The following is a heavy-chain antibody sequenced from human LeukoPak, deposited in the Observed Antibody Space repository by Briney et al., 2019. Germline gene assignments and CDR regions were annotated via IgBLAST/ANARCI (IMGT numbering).Heavy chain of an antibody. CDR1: GYTFTDYY. Sequence: ASVKVSCNSSGYTFTDYYMHWVRQAPGQGLEWMGIINPSGGSTSYAQKFQGRVTMTRDMSTSTVYMELSSLRSEDTAVYYCARAAGTYHYYFDYWGQGTLVTVSS. CDR3: ARAAGTYHYYFDY. V-gene: IGHV1-46*01. D-gene: IGHD6-13*01. CDR2: INPSGGST. J-gene: IGHJ4*02.